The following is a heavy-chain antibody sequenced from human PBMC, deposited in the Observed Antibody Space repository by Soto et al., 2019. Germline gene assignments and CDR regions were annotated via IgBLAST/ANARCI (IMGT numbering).Heavy chain of an antibody. CDR1: GDSISSGDYY. J-gene: IGHJ5*02. Sequence: SEPLSLPCTVSGDSISSGDYYWSWIRQPPGKRLEWIGYTYYTGSTYYNPSLKSRVTMSVDTSKNQFSLKLSSVTAADTAVYYCAREGPFCSSTSCPNWFDRWGQGTVVTVSS. CDR2: TYYTGST. D-gene: IGHD2-2*01. CDR3: AREGPFCSSTSCPNWFDR. V-gene: IGHV4-30-4*01.